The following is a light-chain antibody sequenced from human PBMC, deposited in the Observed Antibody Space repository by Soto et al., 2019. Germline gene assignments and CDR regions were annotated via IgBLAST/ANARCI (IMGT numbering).Light chain of an antibody. Sequence: SALTQPASVSGSPGQSITISCTGTSSDVGGYNYVSWYQQHPGKAPKLMIYDVSNRPPGVSNRFSGSKSGNTASLTISGLQAEDEADYYCSSYTSSSTDVFGTGTKVTVL. J-gene: IGLJ1*01. CDR3: SSYTSSSTDV. CDR1: SSDVGGYNY. CDR2: DVS. V-gene: IGLV2-14*01.